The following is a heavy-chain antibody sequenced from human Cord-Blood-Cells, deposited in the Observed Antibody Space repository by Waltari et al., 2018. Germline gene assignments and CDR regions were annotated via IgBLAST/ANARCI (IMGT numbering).Heavy chain of an antibody. Sequence: QVQLQQWGAGLLKPSETLSLTCAVYGGSFSGYYWSWIRQPPGKGLEWIGEINHSGSTNYNPSLKSRVTISVDTSKNQFSLKLSSVTAADTAVYYCARRKLGGCAFDIWGQGTMVTVSS. J-gene: IGHJ3*02. CDR2: INHSGST. CDR1: GGSFSGYY. V-gene: IGHV4-34*01. D-gene: IGHD7-27*01. CDR3: ARRKLGGCAFDI.